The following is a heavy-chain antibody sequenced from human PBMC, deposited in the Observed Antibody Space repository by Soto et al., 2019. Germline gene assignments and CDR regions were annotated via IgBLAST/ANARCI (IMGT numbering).Heavy chain of an antibody. CDR2: IYHSGST. V-gene: IGHV4-30-2*01. CDR3: AREDSDGMDV. Sequence: PSETLSLTCAVSGGSISSGGYCWSWIRQPPGKGLEWIGYIYHSGSTYYNPSLKSRVTISVDRSKNQFSLKLSSVTAADTAVYYCAREDSDGMDVWGQGTTVTVSS. CDR1: GGSISSGGYC. J-gene: IGHJ6*02.